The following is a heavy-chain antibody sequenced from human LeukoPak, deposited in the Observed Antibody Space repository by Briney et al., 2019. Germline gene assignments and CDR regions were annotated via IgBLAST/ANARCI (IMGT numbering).Heavy chain of an antibody. CDR3: ASGGSSGYYYFDY. CDR2: ISSSGSTI. D-gene: IGHD3-22*01. V-gene: IGHV3-11*01. CDR1: GFTFSDYY. J-gene: IGHJ4*02. Sequence: GGSLRLSCAASGFTFSDYYMSWIRQAPGKGLEWVSYISSSGSTIYYADSVKGRFTVSRDNAKNSLYLQMNSLRAEDTAVYYCASGGSSGYYYFDYWGQGTLVTVSS.